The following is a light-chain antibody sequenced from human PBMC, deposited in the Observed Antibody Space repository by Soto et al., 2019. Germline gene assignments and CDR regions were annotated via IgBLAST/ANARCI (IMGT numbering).Light chain of an antibody. Sequence: EIVLTQSPGTLSLSPGERATLSCRASQSVSSSYLVWYQQKPGQAPRLLIYGASSRATGIPDRFSGSGSGTDFTLTISRLEPEDFAVYYCQQYGSSPVAFGQGTKLEIK. V-gene: IGKV3-20*01. J-gene: IGKJ2*01. CDR1: QSVSSSY. CDR3: QQYGSSPVA. CDR2: GAS.